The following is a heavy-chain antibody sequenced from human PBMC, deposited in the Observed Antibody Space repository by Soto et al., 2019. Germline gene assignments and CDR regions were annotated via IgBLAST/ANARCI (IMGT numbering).Heavy chain of an antibody. CDR1: GYTFTSYG. J-gene: IGHJ5*02. V-gene: IGHV1-18*01. Sequence: ASVKVSCKASGYTFTSYGISWVRQAPGQGLEWMGWISAYNGNTNYAQKLQGRVTMTTDTSTSTAYMELRSLRSDDTAVYYCGSTVTTVSQYNWFDPWGQGTLVTVSS. CDR3: GSTVTTVSQYNWFDP. CDR2: ISAYNGNT. D-gene: IGHD4-17*01.